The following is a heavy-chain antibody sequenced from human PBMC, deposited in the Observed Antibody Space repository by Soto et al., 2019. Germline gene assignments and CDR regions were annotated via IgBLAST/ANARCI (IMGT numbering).Heavy chain of an antibody. J-gene: IGHJ5*02. Sequence: EVQLVESGGGLVQPGGSLRLSCAASGFIFNNYAMNWVRRAPGKGLEWVSYVSAKSTTIYYADSVKGRFTISRDNAENSLFLQMNSLRDEDTAVYYCARDDVGSYRVDTWGQGTLVTVSS. D-gene: IGHD3-10*01. CDR2: VSAKSTTI. V-gene: IGHV3-48*02. CDR1: GFIFNNYA. CDR3: ARDDVGSYRVDT.